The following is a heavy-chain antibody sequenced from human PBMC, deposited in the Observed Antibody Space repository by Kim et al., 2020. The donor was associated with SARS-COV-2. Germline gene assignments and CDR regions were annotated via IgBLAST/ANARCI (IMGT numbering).Heavy chain of an antibody. CDR1: GFTFDDYA. V-gene: IGHV3-43*02. Sequence: GGSLRLSCAASGFTFDDYAMHWVRQAPGKGLEWVSLISGDGGSTYYADSVKGRFTISRDNSKNSLYLQMNSLRTEDTALYYCAKDLRKDYGDPGPLNYWGQGTLVTVSS. J-gene: IGHJ4*02. CDR2: ISGDGGST. CDR3: AKDLRKDYGDPGPLNY. D-gene: IGHD4-17*01.